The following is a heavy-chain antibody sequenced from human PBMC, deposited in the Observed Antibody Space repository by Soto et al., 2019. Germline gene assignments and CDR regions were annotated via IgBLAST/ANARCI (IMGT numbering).Heavy chain of an antibody. Sequence: ASVKVSCKASGYPFTSQYIHWVRHAPGQGFQWMGIINPRDGKTTYAQNFQGTITMTRDTSTSTLYLELTSLTSDDTAVYYCGRVGQVLAETFDSWGQGTLVTVSS. J-gene: IGHJ4*02. CDR2: INPRDGKT. CDR3: GRVGQVLAETFDS. D-gene: IGHD3-3*01. V-gene: IGHV1-46*01. CDR1: GYPFTSQY.